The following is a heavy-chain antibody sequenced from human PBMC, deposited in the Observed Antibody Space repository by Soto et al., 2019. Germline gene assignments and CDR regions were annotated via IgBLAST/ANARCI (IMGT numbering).Heavy chain of an antibody. Sequence: PGGSLRLSCAASGFTFSSYEMTWVRQAPGKGLEWVSYISSSGSTIYYADSVKGRFTISRDNAKNSLYLQMNSLRAEDTAVYYCARVLVDSSSLGAFDIWGQGTMVTVSS. CDR1: GFTFSSYE. V-gene: IGHV3-48*03. CDR2: ISSSGSTI. D-gene: IGHD6-13*01. J-gene: IGHJ3*02. CDR3: ARVLVDSSSLGAFDI.